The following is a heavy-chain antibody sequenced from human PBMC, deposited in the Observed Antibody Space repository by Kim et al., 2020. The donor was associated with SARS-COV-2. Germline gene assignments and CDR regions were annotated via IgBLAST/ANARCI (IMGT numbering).Heavy chain of an antibody. CDR3: ARLPAATSWYYYYYGMDV. J-gene: IGHJ6*02. V-gene: IGHV4-59*08. Sequence: KSRVTISVDTSKNQFSLKLSSVTAADTAVYYCARLPAATSWYYYYYGMDVWGQGTTVTVSS. D-gene: IGHD2-2*01.